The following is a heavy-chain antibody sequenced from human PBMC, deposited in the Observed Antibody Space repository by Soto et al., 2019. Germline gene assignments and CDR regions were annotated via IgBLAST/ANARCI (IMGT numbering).Heavy chain of an antibody. CDR2: INHSGST. V-gene: IGHV4-34*01. CDR1: GGSFSGYY. CDR3: ARRSLRGPSVY. D-gene: IGHD3-10*01. J-gene: IGHJ4*02. Sequence: PSETLSLTCAVYGGSFSGYYWSWIRQPPGKGLEWIGEINHSGSTNYNPSLKSRVTISVDTSKNQFSLKLSSVTAADTAVYYCARRSLRGPSVYWGQGTLVTVSS.